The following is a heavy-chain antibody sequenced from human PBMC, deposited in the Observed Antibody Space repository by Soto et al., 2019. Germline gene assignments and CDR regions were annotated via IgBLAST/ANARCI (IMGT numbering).Heavy chain of an antibody. Sequence: TSETLSLTCTVSGGSISSSSYYWGWIRQPPGKGLEWIGSTYYSGSTYYNPSLKSRVTISVDTSKNQFSLKLSSVTAADTAVYYCARHLDIVAFFDYWGQGTLVTVSS. V-gene: IGHV4-39*01. CDR1: GGSISSSSYY. D-gene: IGHD5-12*01. CDR3: ARHLDIVAFFDY. CDR2: TYYSGST. J-gene: IGHJ4*02.